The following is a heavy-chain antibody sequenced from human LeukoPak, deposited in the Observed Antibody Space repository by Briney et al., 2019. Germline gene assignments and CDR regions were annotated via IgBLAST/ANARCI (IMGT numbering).Heavy chain of an antibody. J-gene: IGHJ4*02. CDR2: IYTSGST. V-gene: IGHV4-4*07. D-gene: IGHD3-10*01. Sequence: PSETLSLTCTVSGGSISSYYWSWVRQPAGKGLEWIGRIYTSGSTNYNPSLKSRVTMSVDTSKNQFSLKLSSVTAADTAVYYCARDQYYYGSGSYGLDYWGQGTLVTASS. CDR3: ARDQYYYGSGSYGLDY. CDR1: GGSISSYY.